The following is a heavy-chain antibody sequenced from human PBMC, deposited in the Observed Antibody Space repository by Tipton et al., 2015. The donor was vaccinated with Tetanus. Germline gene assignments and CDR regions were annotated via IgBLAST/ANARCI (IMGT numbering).Heavy chain of an antibody. J-gene: IGHJ4*02. CDR3: ASTASCSY. D-gene: IGHD2-21*01. CDR2: IKRDGSEK. V-gene: IGHV3-7*01. Sequence: GSLRLSCAASGFSFSSYWMTWVRQAPGKGLEWVANIKRDGSEKYYVESVKGRFTISRDNARNSLYLQMSSLRAEDTGIYFCASTASCSYWGQGALVTVSS. CDR1: GFSFSSYW.